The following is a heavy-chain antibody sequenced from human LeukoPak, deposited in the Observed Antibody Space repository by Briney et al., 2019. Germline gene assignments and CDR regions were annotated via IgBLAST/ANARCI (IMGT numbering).Heavy chain of an antibody. V-gene: IGHV4-30-2*01. D-gene: IGHD2-21*02. CDR3: ARDQVVVVTAMRPYWYFDL. Sequence: PSETLSLTCAVSGGSISSGGYSWSWIRQPPGKGLEWIGYIYRSGSTYYNPSLKSRVTISVDRSKNQFSLKLSSVTAADTAVYYCARDQVVVVTAMRPYWYFDLWGRGTLVTVSS. CDR2: IYRSGST. J-gene: IGHJ2*01. CDR1: GGSISSGGYS.